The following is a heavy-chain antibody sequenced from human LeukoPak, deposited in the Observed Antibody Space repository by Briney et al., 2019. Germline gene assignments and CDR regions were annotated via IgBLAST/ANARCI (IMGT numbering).Heavy chain of an antibody. CDR2: IYTSGST. Sequence: MTSETLSLTCTVSGGSISSYYWSWIRQPAGKGLEWIGRIYTSGSTNYNPSLKSRVTISVDTSKNQFSLKLSSVTAADTAVYYCARVSYYYDSSGTFDYWGQGTLVTVSS. CDR3: ARVSYYYDSSGTFDY. V-gene: IGHV4-4*07. CDR1: GGSISSYY. J-gene: IGHJ4*02. D-gene: IGHD3-22*01.